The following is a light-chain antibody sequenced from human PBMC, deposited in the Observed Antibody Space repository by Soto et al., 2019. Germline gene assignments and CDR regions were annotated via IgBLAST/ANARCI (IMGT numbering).Light chain of an antibody. CDR2: KAS. CDR1: QSISSW. CDR3: QQYNTYPLI. J-gene: IGKJ4*01. Sequence: DIQMTQSPSTLSASLGDRVTITCRASQSISSWLAWYQQKPGKAPKLLIQKASSLESGVPSRFSGSGSGTEFTLTISSLQPDDFATYYFQQYNTYPLIFGGGTKVEIK. V-gene: IGKV1-5*03.